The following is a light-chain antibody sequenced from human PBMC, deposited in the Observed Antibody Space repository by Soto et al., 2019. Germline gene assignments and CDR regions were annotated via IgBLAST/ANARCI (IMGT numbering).Light chain of an antibody. CDR1: SSNIGSNY. CDR3: AAWDDSLSGPV. J-gene: IGLJ7*01. CDR2: RNN. V-gene: IGLV1-47*01. Sequence: VLTQPPSASGTPGQRVTISCSGSSSNIGSNYVYWYQQLPGTAPKLLIYRNNQRPSGVPDRFSGSKSGTSASLVISGLRSEDEADYYCAAWDDSLSGPVFGGGTQLTVL.